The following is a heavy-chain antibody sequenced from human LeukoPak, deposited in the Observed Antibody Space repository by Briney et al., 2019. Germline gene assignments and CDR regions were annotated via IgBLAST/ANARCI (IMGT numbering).Heavy chain of an antibody. CDR3: ARGVDSYGSGTYPPDY. J-gene: IGHJ4*02. D-gene: IGHD3-10*01. CDR2: ISSSSTYI. Sequence: GGSLRLSCAASGFTFSSYSMNWVRQAPGKGLEWVSSISSSSTYIYYADSVKGRFTISRDNAKNSLYLQMNSLRAEDTAVYYCARGVDSYGSGTYPPDYWGQGTLSPSPQ. V-gene: IGHV3-21*01. CDR1: GFTFSSYS.